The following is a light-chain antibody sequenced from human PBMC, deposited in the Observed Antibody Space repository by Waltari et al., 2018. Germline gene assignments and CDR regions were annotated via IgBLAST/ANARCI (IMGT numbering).Light chain of an antibody. V-gene: IGLV2-23*01. CDR3: CSYAGTFHYV. Sequence: QSALTQPASVSGSPGQSITISCTGTGSDVGGYNLVSWYQQYPGKAPQLILYEASRWPSGVSARFSGSKSGSTASLTISGLQAEDEADYYCCSYAGTFHYVFGTGTKVSVL. CDR1: GSDVGGYNL. J-gene: IGLJ1*01. CDR2: EAS.